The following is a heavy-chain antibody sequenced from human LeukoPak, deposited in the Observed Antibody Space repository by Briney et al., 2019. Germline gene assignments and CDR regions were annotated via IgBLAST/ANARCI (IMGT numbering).Heavy chain of an antibody. V-gene: IGHV3-23*01. D-gene: IGHD3-10*01. CDR3: AKGHYYGSGSLDY. Sequence: GGSLRLSCAASGFTFSSYGMSRVRQAPGKGLEWVSAIGGRDGSTYYADSVKGRFTISRDNSKNTLYVQMNSLRAEDTAVYYCAKGHYYGSGSLDYWGQGTLVTVSS. CDR2: IGGRDGST. J-gene: IGHJ4*02. CDR1: GFTFSSYG.